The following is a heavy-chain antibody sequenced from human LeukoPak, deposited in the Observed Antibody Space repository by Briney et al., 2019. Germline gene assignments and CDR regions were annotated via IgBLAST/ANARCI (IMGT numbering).Heavy chain of an antibody. J-gene: IGHJ6*03. CDR2: ISSSSSYI. CDR1: GFTFSSYG. V-gene: IGHV3-21*01. D-gene: IGHD3-3*01. CDR3: ARTRDLYDFWSGYHYYYYYYMDV. Sequence: GGSLRLSCAASGFTFSSYGMSWVRQAPGKGLEWVSSISSSSSYIYYADSVKGRFTISRDNAKNSLYLQMNSLRAEDTAVYYCARTRDLYDFWSGYHYYYYYYMDVWGKGTTVTVSS.